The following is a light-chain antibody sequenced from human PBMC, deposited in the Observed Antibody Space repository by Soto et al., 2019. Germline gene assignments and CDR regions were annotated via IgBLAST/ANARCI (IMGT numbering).Light chain of an antibody. CDR1: SSDVGYNY. Sequence: QSALTQPASVSGSPGQSITISCTGTSSDVGYNYVSWYQQHPGKVPKLIIYDVSNRPSGVSNRFSGYKSGNTASLTISGLQAEDEADYYCSSYTNINTWVFGGGTKVTVL. CDR3: SSYTNINTWV. V-gene: IGLV2-14*03. J-gene: IGLJ3*02. CDR2: DVS.